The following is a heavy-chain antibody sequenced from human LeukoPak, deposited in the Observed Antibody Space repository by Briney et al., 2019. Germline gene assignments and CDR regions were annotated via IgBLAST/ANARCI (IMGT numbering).Heavy chain of an antibody. V-gene: IGHV1-46*01. D-gene: IGHD1-26*01. Sequence: ASVKVSCKASGYTFTSYYMHWVRQAPGQGLEWIGIINHSGGSTSYAHKFQGRVTITSDTSRSTVYMELSSLRSEDTAVYYCARVWVGADDYSDYWGQGTLVTVSS. CDR2: INHSGGST. CDR1: GYTFTSYY. J-gene: IGHJ4*02. CDR3: ARVWVGADDYSDY.